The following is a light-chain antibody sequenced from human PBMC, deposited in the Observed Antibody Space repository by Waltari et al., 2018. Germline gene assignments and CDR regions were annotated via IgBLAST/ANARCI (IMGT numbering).Light chain of an antibody. CDR3: SSYTGTTTPRV. J-gene: IGLJ3*02. CDR2: GGK. V-gene: IGLV2-23*01. Sequence: YQKQPGKAPKGKSYGGKKRPSEVSNRFSGSKSGNTASLTISGLQAEDEADYYCSSYTGTTTPRVFGGGTKLTVL.